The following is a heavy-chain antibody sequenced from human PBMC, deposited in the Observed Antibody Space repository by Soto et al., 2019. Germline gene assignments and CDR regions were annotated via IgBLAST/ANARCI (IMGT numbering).Heavy chain of an antibody. Sequence: QVQLQQWGAGLLKPSETLSLTCAVYGGSFSGYYWSWIRQPPGKGLEWIGEINHSGSTNYNPSLKSRFTISVDTSKNQFSLKLSSVTAADTAVYYCARGRKAMVRGVIIHKYYFDYWGQGTLVTVSS. D-gene: IGHD3-10*01. CDR3: ARGRKAMVRGVIIHKYYFDY. J-gene: IGHJ4*02. CDR1: GGSFSGYY. CDR2: INHSGST. V-gene: IGHV4-34*01.